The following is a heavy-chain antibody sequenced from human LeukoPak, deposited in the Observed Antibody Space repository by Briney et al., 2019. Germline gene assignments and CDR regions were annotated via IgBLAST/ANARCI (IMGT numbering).Heavy chain of an antibody. CDR1: GGSISSYY. D-gene: IGHD4/OR15-4a*01. V-gene: IGHV4-4*07. Sequence: SETLSLTCTVSGGSISSYYWSWIRQPAGKGLDWIGRIYTSGSTNYNPSLKSRVTMSVDTSKNQFSLKLSSVTAADTAVYYCARDGPMVYYYYYVDVWGKGTTVTVSS. CDR2: IYTSGST. CDR3: ARDGPMVYYYYYVDV. J-gene: IGHJ6*03.